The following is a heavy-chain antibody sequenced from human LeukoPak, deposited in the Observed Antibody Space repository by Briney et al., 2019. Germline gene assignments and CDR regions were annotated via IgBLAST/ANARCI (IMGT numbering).Heavy chain of an antibody. J-gene: IGHJ3*02. CDR3: ARGKFNDYVWGSYRYDAFDI. CDR2: IIPIFGTA. CDR1: GGTFSSYA. D-gene: IGHD3-16*02. Sequence: ASVKVSCKASGGTFSSYAISWVRQAPGQGLEWMGGIIPIFGTANDAQKFQGRVTITADESTSTAYMEMSSLRSEDTAVYYCARGKFNDYVWGSYRYDAFDIWGQGTVVTVSS. V-gene: IGHV1-69*01.